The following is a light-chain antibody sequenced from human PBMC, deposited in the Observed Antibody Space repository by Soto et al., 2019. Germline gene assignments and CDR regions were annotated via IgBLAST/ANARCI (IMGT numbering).Light chain of an antibody. CDR3: QQYNTYPYS. J-gene: IGKJ2*01. CDR2: QGS. CDR1: ERIVNW. Sequence: DIQMTQSPSTLSASIGDTVSITCRASERIVNWMAWYQQRPGKAPKLLIFQGSSLRSGVPSRFGGSGYGTDFTLTSTRLQPDDFAVYYCQQYNTYPYSFGQGTKLEI. V-gene: IGKV1-5*03.